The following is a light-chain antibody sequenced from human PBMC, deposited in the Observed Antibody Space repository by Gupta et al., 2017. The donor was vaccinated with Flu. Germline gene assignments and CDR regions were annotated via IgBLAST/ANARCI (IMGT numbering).Light chain of an antibody. Sequence: QSVPAQPPSASGTPGQRVTISCSGRSSNIGSNAVNWYQQVPGTAPKLLMYGNNQRPSGVPDRFSGSKSGTSASLAISGLQSEDDADYYCAAWDDSLNGHYVFGTGTKVTVL. CDR1: SSNIGSNA. CDR2: GNN. J-gene: IGLJ1*01. CDR3: AAWDDSLNGHYV. V-gene: IGLV1-44*01.